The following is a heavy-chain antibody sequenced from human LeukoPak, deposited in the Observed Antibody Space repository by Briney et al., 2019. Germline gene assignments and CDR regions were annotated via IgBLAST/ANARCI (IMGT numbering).Heavy chain of an antibody. CDR3: ARDSLGSSSVLLSDNWFDP. CDR2: IYTSGST. CDR1: GGSISSYY. Sequence: SETLSLTCTVSGGSISSYYWSWIWQPAGKGLEWIGRIYTSGSTNYNPSLKSRVTMSVDTSKNQFSLKLSSVTAADTAVYYCARDSLGSSSVLLSDNWFDPWGQGTLVTVSS. V-gene: IGHV4-4*07. D-gene: IGHD6-6*01. J-gene: IGHJ5*02.